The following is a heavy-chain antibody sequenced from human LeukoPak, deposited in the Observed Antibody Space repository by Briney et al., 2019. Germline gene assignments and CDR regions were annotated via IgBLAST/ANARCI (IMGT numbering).Heavy chain of an antibody. Sequence: PGGSLRLSCAASGFTFSGSAMHWVRQASGKGLEWVGRIRSKANSYATAYAASVKGRFTISRDDSRNTAYLQMNSLKTEDTAVYYCTRHEGYSYVAVDYWGQGTLVTVSS. D-gene: IGHD5-18*01. V-gene: IGHV3-73*01. CDR1: GFTFSGSA. CDR2: IRSKANSYAT. J-gene: IGHJ4*02. CDR3: TRHEGYSYVAVDY.